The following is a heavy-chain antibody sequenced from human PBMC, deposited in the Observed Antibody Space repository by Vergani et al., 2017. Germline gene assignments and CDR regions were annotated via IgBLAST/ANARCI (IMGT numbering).Heavy chain of an antibody. J-gene: IGHJ6*03. Sequence: QVQLQESGPGLVKPSQTLSLTCSVSGRAVNRGSNFWTWIRQPAGKGLEWIGRTSTDGRTNYNPSLKSRVTVSVDTSKTQISLRLTSVTAEDTAVYYCARETVVTSWDGYRFHYMDVWGKGTTVTVSS. CDR2: TSTDGRT. CDR3: ARETVVTSWDGYRFHYMDV. D-gene: IGHD3-16*02. V-gene: IGHV4-61*02. CDR1: GRAVNRGSNF.